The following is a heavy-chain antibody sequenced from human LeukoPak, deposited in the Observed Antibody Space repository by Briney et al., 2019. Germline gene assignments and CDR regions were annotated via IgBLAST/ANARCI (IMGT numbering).Heavy chain of an antibody. V-gene: IGHV3-53*01. CDR1: GFTVSSNY. J-gene: IGHJ4*02. D-gene: IGHD4-17*01. Sequence: PGGSLRLSCAASGFTVSSNYMSWVRQAPGKGLEWVSVIYSGGNTYYADSVKGRFTISRDNSKNTLYLQMNSLGAEDTAVYFCARDPPLYDDYSYFDYWGQGTLVTVSS. CDR3: ARDPPLYDDYSYFDY. CDR2: IYSGGNT.